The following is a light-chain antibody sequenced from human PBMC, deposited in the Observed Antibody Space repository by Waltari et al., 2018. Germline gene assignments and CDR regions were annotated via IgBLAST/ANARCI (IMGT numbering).Light chain of an antibody. J-gene: IGKJ1*01. CDR2: QAS. V-gene: IGKV1-5*03. CDR3: QHRET. CDR1: QRISTW. Sequence: DIQMTQSPSTLSASVGDRVTISCRASQRISTWLAWYQQRPGKAPKLLIYQASNLESGVPSRFSGSGSWTEFTLTISSLQPDDFATYYCQHRETFGQGTKVEIK.